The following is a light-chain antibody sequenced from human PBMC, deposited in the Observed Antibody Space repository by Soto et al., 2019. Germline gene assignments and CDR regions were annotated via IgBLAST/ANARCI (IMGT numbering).Light chain of an antibody. CDR3: QHRSTWPRT. CDR1: QSVTSS. Sequence: EIVLTQSPATLSLSPGEGATLSCRASQSVTSSLVWYQQKPGQAPRLLIYDASNRATGIPARFSGSGSGTDFTLNIXXXXXXXXAVYYCQHRSTWPRTFGGGTKXE. CDR2: DAS. J-gene: IGKJ4*01. V-gene: IGKV3-11*01.